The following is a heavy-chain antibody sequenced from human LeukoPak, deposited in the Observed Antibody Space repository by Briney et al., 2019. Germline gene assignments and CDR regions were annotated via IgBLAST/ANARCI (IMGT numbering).Heavy chain of an antibody. J-gene: IGHJ4*02. V-gene: IGHV4-34*01. CDR1: GGSFSGYY. Sequence: KSSETLSLTCAVYGGSFSGYYWSWIRQPPGKGLEWIGEINHSGSTNYNPSLKSRVTISVDTSKNQFSLKLSSVTAADTAVYYCARGITRLDYWGQGTLVTVSS. CDR2: INHSGST. CDR3: ARGITRLDY.